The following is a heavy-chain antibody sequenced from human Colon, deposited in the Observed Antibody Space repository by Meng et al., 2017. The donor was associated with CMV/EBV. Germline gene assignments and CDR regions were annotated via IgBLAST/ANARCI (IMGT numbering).Heavy chain of an antibody. CDR1: FTFNNAW. Sequence: FTFNNAWMSWVRQAPGKGLEWVGRIKRKVDGGTTDYAAPVKGRFTISREDAENTLYLQMNSLKTEDTAVYYCTTEGYTYGHHSFDVWGQGTMVTVSS. CDR3: TTEGYTYGHHSFDV. J-gene: IGHJ3*01. D-gene: IGHD2-2*02. V-gene: IGHV3-15*01. CDR2: IKRKVDGGTT.